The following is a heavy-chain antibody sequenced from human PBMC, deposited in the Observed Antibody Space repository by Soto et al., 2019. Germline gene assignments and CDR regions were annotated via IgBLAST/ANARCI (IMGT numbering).Heavy chain of an antibody. J-gene: IGHJ4*02. CDR2: FDPEDGET. D-gene: IGHD6-19*01. Sequence: ASVKVSCKVSGYTLTELSMHLVRQAPGKGLEWMGGFDPEDGETIYAQKFQGRVTMTEDTSTDTAYMELSSLRSEDTVVYYCATRSEWLELYYYAYWGQGTLVTVSS. CDR3: ATRSEWLELYYYAY. CDR1: GYTLTELS. V-gene: IGHV1-24*01.